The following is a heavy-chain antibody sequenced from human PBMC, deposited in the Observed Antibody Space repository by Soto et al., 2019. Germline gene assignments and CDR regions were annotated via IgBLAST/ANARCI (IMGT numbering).Heavy chain of an antibody. J-gene: IGHJ4*02. CDR3: ARVGCSGGSCIDY. D-gene: IGHD2-15*01. Sequence: GGSLRLSXAASGFTFSAYWMHWVRQTPGKGLVWVSRMNSDGSSIGYADSVKGRFTISRDNAKNTLYLQMNSLGAEDTAVYYCARVGCSGGSCIDYWGQGTLVTVSS. V-gene: IGHV3-74*01. CDR1: GFTFSAYW. CDR2: MNSDGSSI.